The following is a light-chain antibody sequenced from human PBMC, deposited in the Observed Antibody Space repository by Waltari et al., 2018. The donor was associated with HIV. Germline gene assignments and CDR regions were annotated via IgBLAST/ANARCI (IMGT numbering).Light chain of an antibody. Sequence: QSALTQPASVSGSPGQSITISCTGTSSDVVGYNYVPWYQHHPGKAPKLLIYEVSNRPSGVSNRFSGSKSGNTASLIISGLQAEDEADYYCSSYTSSSTLAVFGGGTKLTVL. CDR1: SSDVVGYNY. CDR2: EVS. V-gene: IGLV2-14*01. CDR3: SSYTSSSTLAV. J-gene: IGLJ2*01.